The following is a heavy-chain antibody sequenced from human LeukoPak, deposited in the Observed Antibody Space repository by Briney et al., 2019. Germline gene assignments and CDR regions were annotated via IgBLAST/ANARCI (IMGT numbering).Heavy chain of an antibody. Sequence: AGGSLRPSCAASGFTVSSNYMSWVRQAPGKGLEWVSGISGSGGNTYYADSVKGRFTISRDNSKNTLYLQMNSLRAEDTAVYYCAKFRRCDGDCYQWFDGRGQGTLVTVSS. D-gene: IGHD2-21*02. CDR1: GFTVSSNY. V-gene: IGHV3-23*01. CDR3: AKFRRCDGDCYQWFDG. J-gene: IGHJ4*02. CDR2: ISGSGGNT.